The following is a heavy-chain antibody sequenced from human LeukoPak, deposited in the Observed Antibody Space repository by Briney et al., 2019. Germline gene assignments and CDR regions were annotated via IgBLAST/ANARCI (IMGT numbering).Heavy chain of an antibody. CDR1: GDSVSSSSYY. Sequence: PSETLSLTCTVSGDSVSSSSYYWSWIRQPPGKGLEWIGYIYYSGSTNYNPSLKSRVTISVDTSKNQFSLKLSSVTAADTAVYYCAVAGLSGIDYWGQGTLVTVSS. CDR2: IYYSGST. V-gene: IGHV4-61*01. CDR3: AVAGLSGIDY. D-gene: IGHD6-19*01. J-gene: IGHJ4*02.